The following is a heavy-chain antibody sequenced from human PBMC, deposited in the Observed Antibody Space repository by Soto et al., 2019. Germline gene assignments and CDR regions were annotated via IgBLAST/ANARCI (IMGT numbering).Heavy chain of an antibody. CDR1: GFTFSSYA. D-gene: IGHD3-10*01. CDR2: ISGSGGIT. V-gene: IGHV3-23*01. J-gene: IGHJ4*02. Sequence: GGSLRLSCAASGFTFSSYAMSWVRQAPGKGLEWVSAISGSGGITYYADSVKGRFTISRDNSKNTLYLQMNSLRAEDTAVYYCAKDRHYYCSGSYFFDDYWGQGTLVTVSS. CDR3: AKDRHYYCSGSYFFDDY.